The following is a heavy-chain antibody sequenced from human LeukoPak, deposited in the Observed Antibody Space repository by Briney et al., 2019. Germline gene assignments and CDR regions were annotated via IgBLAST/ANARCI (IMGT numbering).Heavy chain of an antibody. CDR2: THYGGST. V-gene: IGHV4-59*08. J-gene: IGHJ4*02. D-gene: IGHD1-1*01. Sequence: SETLSLTCSVSGGSISSYYWTWIRQPPGRGLEWIGYTHYGGSTSYSSSLKSRVTMSVDTSKNQFSLRLTSVTAADTAVYYCVCSISIGGHLEVYWGQGTLVTVSS. CDR3: VCSISIGGHLEVY. CDR1: GGSISSYY.